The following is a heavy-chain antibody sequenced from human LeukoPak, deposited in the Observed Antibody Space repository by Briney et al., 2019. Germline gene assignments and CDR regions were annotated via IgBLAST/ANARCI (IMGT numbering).Heavy chain of an antibody. D-gene: IGHD4-17*01. CDR3: ARQGYADFSSRPFDY. CDR1: GGSIFSSSYH. Sequence: SETLSLTCTVSGGSIFSSSYHWGWIRQPPGKGLEWIGNIFYTGSTYYNPSLKSRVTISVDTSKNQFSLKLNSVTAADTAVYYCARQGYADFSSRPFDYWGQGTLVTVSS. CDR2: IFYTGST. V-gene: IGHV4-39*01. J-gene: IGHJ4*02.